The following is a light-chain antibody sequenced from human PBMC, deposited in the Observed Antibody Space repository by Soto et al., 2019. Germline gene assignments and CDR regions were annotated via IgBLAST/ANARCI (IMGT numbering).Light chain of an antibody. J-gene: IGKJ5*01. CDR3: QQSYSILSIT. CDR1: ESINRH. Sequence: DIQMTQSPSSLSASVGDRVTITCRASESINRHLNWYQQKPGQAPKLLIYAASSLQNGVPSRFSDSGSGTDFTLAISNLQPEDFATYYCQQSYSILSITFGQGTRLEIK. CDR2: AAS. V-gene: IGKV1-39*01.